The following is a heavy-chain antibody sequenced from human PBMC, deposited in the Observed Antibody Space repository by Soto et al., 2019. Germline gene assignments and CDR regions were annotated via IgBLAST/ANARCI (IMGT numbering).Heavy chain of an antibody. Sequence: SETLSLTCAVSGGSISSSNWCSWVRQPPGKGLEWIGEIYHSGSTNYNPSLKSRVTISVDKSKNQFSLKLSSVTAADTAVYYCARAVYYYDSSGYYYFDYWGQGTLVTVSS. J-gene: IGHJ4*02. CDR3: ARAVYYYDSSGYYYFDY. D-gene: IGHD3-22*01. CDR1: GGSISSSNW. V-gene: IGHV4-4*02. CDR2: IYHSGST.